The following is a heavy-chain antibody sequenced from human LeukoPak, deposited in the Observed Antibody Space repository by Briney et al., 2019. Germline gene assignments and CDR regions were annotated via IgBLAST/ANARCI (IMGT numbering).Heavy chain of an antibody. Sequence: GASVKVSCKASGYTFTSYGISWVRQAPGQGLEWVGWISAYNGNTNYAQKPQGRVTMTTDTSTSTAYMELRSLRSDDTAVYYCASFGIVVPAAGNDDAFDIWGQGTIVTVSS. CDR3: ASFGIVVPAAGNDDAFDI. V-gene: IGHV1-18*01. J-gene: IGHJ3*02. CDR1: GYTFTSYG. CDR2: ISAYNGNT. D-gene: IGHD2-2*01.